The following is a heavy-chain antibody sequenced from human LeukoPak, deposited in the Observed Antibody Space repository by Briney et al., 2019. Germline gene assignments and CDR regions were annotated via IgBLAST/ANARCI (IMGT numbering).Heavy chain of an antibody. V-gene: IGHV4-34*01. CDR1: GGSFSGYY. CDR2: INHSGST. CDR3: ETRNSGSYSI. J-gene: IGHJ3*02. D-gene: IGHD1-26*01. Sequence: SETLSLTCAVYGGSFSGYYWSWIRQPPGKGLEWIGEINHSGSTNYNPSLKSRVTISVDTSKNQFSLKLSSVTAADTAVYYCETRNSGSYSIWGQGTMVTVSS.